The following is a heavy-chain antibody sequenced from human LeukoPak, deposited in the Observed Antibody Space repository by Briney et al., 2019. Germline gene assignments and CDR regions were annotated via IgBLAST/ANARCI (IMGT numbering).Heavy chain of an antibody. CDR1: GYTFTTYD. D-gene: IGHD1-14*01. V-gene: IGHV1-8*01. Sequence: ASVKVSCKASGYTFTTYDINWVRQATGQGLEWMGWMNPNSGNTGYAQKFQGRVTMTRNTSMSTAYMELSSLRSEDTAVYYCARAILSVRSPVPNQPNWFDPWGQGTLVTVSS. CDR2: MNPNSGNT. J-gene: IGHJ5*02. CDR3: ARAILSVRSPVPNQPNWFDP.